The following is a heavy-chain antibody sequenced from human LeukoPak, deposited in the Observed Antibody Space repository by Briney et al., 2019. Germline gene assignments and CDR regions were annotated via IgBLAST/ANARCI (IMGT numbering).Heavy chain of an antibody. CDR2: INHSGST. Sequence: SETQSLTCAVYGGSFSGYYWSWIRQPPGKGLEWIGEINHSGSTNYNPSLKSRVTISVDTSKNQFSLKLSSVTAADTAVYYCARRRGVLLWFGEYYFDYWGQGTLVTVSS. CDR3: ARRRGVLLWFGEYYFDY. J-gene: IGHJ4*02. D-gene: IGHD3-10*01. V-gene: IGHV4-34*01. CDR1: GGSFSGYY.